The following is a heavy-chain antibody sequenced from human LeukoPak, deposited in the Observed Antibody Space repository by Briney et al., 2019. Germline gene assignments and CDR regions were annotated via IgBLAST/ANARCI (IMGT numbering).Heavy chain of an antibody. J-gene: IGHJ4*02. CDR1: GYTFTNYG. Sequence: ASVKVSCKASGYTFTNYGISWVRQAPGQGLEWMGWISAYNGNTNYAQRLQGRVTMTTDTSTSTAYMELSSLRSEDTAVYYCARHRDGYNFDFDYWGQGTLVTVSS. CDR3: ARHRDGYNFDFDY. D-gene: IGHD5-24*01. CDR2: ISAYNGNT. V-gene: IGHV1-18*01.